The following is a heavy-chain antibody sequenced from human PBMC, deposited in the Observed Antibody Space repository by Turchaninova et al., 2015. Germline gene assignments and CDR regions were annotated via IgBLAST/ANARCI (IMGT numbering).Heavy chain of an antibody. Sequence: QITLKESGPTLVKPTQTLTLTCTFSGFSLSTSGVGVGWIRPPPGKALEWLAPIYWDDDKASSPSLTIRLIITKEPYINQVVVTMTNRDPVDKATYYCAHRGYYGSGSYSLFDYWGQGTLVTVSS. CDR2: IYWDDDK. V-gene: IGHV2-5*02. CDR3: AHRGYYGSGSYSLFDY. D-gene: IGHD3-10*01. CDR1: GFSLSTSGVG. J-gene: IGHJ4*02.